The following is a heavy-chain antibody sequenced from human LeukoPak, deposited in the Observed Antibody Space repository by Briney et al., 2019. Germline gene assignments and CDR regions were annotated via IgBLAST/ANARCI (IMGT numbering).Heavy chain of an antibody. J-gene: IGHJ4*02. CDR1: GFTFSSYA. D-gene: IGHD3-22*01. Sequence: GGSLRLSCAASGFTFSSYAMSWVRQAPGKGLEWVSAISGSGGSTYYADSVKGRFTISRDNSKNTLYLQMNSLRAEDTAVDYCAKGINSGYYFDYWGQGTLVTVSS. CDR3: AKGINSGYYFDY. CDR2: ISGSGGST. V-gene: IGHV3-23*01.